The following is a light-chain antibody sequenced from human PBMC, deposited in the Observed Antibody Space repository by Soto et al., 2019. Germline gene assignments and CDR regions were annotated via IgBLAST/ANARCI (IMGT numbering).Light chain of an antibody. CDR3: QKYNSYPIT. J-gene: IGKJ5*01. CDR2: DAS. Sequence: DIQMPQSPSTLSASVGDRVTITCRASQSISSWLAWYQQKPGKAPKLLIYDASSLESGVPSRFSGSGSGTELTLTISSLQPDDFATYYCQKYNSYPITFVHGTRLESK. V-gene: IGKV1-5*01. CDR1: QSISSW.